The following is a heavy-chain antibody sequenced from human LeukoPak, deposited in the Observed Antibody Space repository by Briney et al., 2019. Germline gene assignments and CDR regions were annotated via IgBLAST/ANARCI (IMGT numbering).Heavy chain of an antibody. CDR2: INHSGST. D-gene: IGHD5-18*01. Sequence: SETLSLTCAVYGGSFSGYYWSWIRQPPGKGLVWIGEINHSGSTNYNPSLKSRVTISVDTSKNQFSLKLSSVTAADTAVYYCARGQVDTAMVYYFDYWGQGTLVTVSS. J-gene: IGHJ4*02. CDR1: GGSFSGYY. V-gene: IGHV4-34*01. CDR3: ARGQVDTAMVYYFDY.